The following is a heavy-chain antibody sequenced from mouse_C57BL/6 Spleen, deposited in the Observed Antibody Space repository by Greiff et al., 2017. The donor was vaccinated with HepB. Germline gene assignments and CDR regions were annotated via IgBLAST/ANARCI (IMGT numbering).Heavy chain of an antibody. V-gene: IGHV5-4*03. J-gene: IGHJ2*01. CDR2: ISDGGSYT. CDR1: GFTFSSYA. Sequence: EVKVEESGGGLVKPGGSLKLSCAASGFTFSSYAMSWVRQTPEKRLEWVATISDGGSYTYYPDNVKGRFTISRDNAKNNLYLQMSHLKSEDTAMYYCARGDYYGSSYDYFDYWGQGTTLTVSS. D-gene: IGHD1-1*01. CDR3: ARGDYYGSSYDYFDY.